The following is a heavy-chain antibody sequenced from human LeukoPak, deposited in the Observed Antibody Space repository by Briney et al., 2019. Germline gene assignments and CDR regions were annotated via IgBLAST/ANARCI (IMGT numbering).Heavy chain of an antibody. CDR2: IYHSGST. D-gene: IGHD5-12*01. Sequence: SETLSLTCTLSGGSISTYYWSWIRQTPGKGLERIGYIYHSGSTNYNPSVKSRVTISVDTSKNQFSLKLSSVTAADTAVYYCARGGGYASPIGYWGQGALVTVSS. J-gene: IGHJ4*02. CDR3: ARGGGYASPIGY. CDR1: GGSISTYY. V-gene: IGHV4-59*01.